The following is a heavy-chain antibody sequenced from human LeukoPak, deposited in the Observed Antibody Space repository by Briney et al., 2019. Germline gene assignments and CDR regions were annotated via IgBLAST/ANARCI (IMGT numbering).Heavy chain of an antibody. CDR2: ISSNGGST. CDR3: AREADGSCDY. Sequence: GGSLRLSCAASGFTFSSYAMHWVRQAPGKGLEYVSAISSNGGSTYYANSVKGRFTISRDNSKNTLYLQLGSLRAEDTAVYYCAREADGSCDYWGQGTLVTVSS. D-gene: IGHD2-15*01. V-gene: IGHV3-64*01. CDR1: GFTFSSYA. J-gene: IGHJ4*02.